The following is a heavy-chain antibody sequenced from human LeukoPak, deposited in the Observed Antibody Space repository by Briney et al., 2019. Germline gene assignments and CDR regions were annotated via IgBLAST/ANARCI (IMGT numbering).Heavy chain of an antibody. D-gene: IGHD6-19*01. CDR3: TIFTPSRQWLVRGDFDS. J-gene: IGHJ4*02. CDR1: GFTFRNYA. Sequence: PGGSLRLSCVVSGFTFRNYAMSWVRQAPGKGLEWVSAISGSGDYIYYADSVKGRFTASRANSKNTLYLQMNSLRAEDTAVYYCTIFTPSRQWLVRGDFDSWGQGTLVTVSS. V-gene: IGHV3-23*01. CDR2: ISGSGDYI.